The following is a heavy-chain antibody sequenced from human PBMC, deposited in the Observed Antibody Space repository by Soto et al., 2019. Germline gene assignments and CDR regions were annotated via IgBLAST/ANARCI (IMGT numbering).Heavy chain of an antibody. D-gene: IGHD6-13*01. CDR3: ARVSAPGIRWLGP. Sequence: QVQLQESGPGLVKPSQTLSLTCTVSGGSINSGAYYWSWVRQLPGKGLEWIGYISYRGSTYYNPSLKSRVNISVDPSTTEFSLNLNSVTAAATAVYYCARVSAPGIRWLGPRGQGTPDTVSA. V-gene: IGHV4-31*03. CDR1: GGSINSGAYY. CDR2: ISYRGST. J-gene: IGHJ5*02.